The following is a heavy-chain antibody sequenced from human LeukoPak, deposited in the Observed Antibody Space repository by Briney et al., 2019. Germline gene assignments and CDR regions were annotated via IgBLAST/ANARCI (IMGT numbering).Heavy chain of an antibody. D-gene: IGHD5-24*01. CDR3: AREMPGEMASPFDY. CDR2: IYHSGST. CDR1: GGSISTTNYY. J-gene: IGHJ4*02. V-gene: IGHV4-39*07. Sequence: SETLSLTCTVSGGSISTTNYYWGWIRQPPGKGLEWIGSIYHSGSTYYNPSLKSRVTISVDTSKNQFSLKLSSVTAADTAVYYCAREMPGEMASPFDYWGQGTLVTVSS.